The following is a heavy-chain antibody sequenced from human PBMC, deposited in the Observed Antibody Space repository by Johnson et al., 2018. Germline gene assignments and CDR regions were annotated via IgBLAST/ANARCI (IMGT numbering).Heavy chain of an antibody. CDR3: ARDACAYSSSCQKVAFDS. CDR2: ISYDGSNK. D-gene: IGHD6-13*01. CDR1: GFTFSSYA. Sequence: VQLVESGGGVVQPGRSLRLSCAASGFTFSSYAMHWVRQAPGKGLEWVAVISYDGSNKYYADSVKGRFTISRDNSKNTLYLQMNSRRAEDTAVYYCARDACAYSSSCQKVAFDSWGQGTMVTVSS. V-gene: IGHV3-30-3*01. J-gene: IGHJ3*02.